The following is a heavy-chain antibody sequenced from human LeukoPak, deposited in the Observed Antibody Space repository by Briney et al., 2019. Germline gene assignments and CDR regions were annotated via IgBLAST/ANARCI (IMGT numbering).Heavy chain of an antibody. V-gene: IGHV4-34*01. Sequence: PSETLSLTCAVYGGSFSGYYWSWIRQPPGKGLEWIGEINHSGSTNYNPSLKSRVTISVDTSKNQFSLKLSSMTAADTAVYYCAREGGTYRSLDYWGQGTLVTVSS. CDR1: GGSFSGYY. CDR2: INHSGST. J-gene: IGHJ4*02. CDR3: AREGGTYRSLDY. D-gene: IGHD1-26*01.